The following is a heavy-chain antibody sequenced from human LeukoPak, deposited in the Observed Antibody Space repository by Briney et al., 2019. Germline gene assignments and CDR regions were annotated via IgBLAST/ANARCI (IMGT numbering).Heavy chain of an antibody. V-gene: IGHV4-4*07. CDR3: AGYGDYVSY. Sequence: PSETLSLTCTVSGGSITIYYWSWIRQPAGKGLEWIGRIYTSGSTYYNPSLKSRVTISVDTSKNQFSLNLRSLTAADTAVYYCAGYGDYVSYWGQGTLVTVSS. CDR1: GGSITIYY. D-gene: IGHD4-17*01. CDR2: IYTSGST. J-gene: IGHJ4*02.